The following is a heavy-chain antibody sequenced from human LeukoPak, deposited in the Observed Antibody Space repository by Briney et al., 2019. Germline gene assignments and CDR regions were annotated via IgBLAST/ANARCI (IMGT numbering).Heavy chain of an antibody. V-gene: IGHV4-39*01. J-gene: IGHJ4*02. D-gene: IGHD3-16*02. Sequence: SETLSLTCTVSGGSISSSSYYWGWIRQPPGKGLERIGSIYYSRSPYYHPSLTSQFTISVDTSKHQFSLKLRSVTAADTAVYYCARREIWVTYRPMYYFDYWGQGSLVTVSS. CDR3: ARREIWVTYRPMYYFDY. CDR1: GGSISSSSYY. CDR2: IYYSRSP.